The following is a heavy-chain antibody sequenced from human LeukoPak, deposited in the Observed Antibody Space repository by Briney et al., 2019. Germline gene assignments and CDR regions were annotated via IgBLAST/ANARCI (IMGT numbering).Heavy chain of an antibody. CDR2: IYTSGST. V-gene: IGHV4-4*07. CDR3: ARDSSSGQFDY. CDR1: GSSISSYY. J-gene: IGHJ4*02. D-gene: IGHD1-26*01. Sequence: SETLSLTCTVSGSSISSYYWSWIRQPAGKGLEWIGRIYTSGSTNYNPSLKSRVTMSVDTSENQFSLKLSSVTAADTAVYYCARDSSSGQFDYWGQGTLVTVSS.